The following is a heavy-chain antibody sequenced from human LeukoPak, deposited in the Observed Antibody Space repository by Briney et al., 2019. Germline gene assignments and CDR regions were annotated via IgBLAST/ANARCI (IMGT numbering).Heavy chain of an antibody. V-gene: IGHV5-51*01. CDR2: MYPGDSDT. J-gene: IGHJ4*02. Sequence: GESLKISCKGSGYSFTNYWIGWVRQMPGKGLEWMGIMYPGDSDTRYSPSFQGQITISADKSISTTYPQWSSLKASDTAIYYCAASTYGSGSYVAFDSWGQGTLVSVSS. D-gene: IGHD3-10*01. CDR3: AASTYGSGSYVAFDS. CDR1: GYSFTNYW.